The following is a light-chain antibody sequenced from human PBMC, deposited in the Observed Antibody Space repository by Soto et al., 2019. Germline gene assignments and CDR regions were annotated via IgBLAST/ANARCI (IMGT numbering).Light chain of an antibody. CDR1: SSDVGSYNL. V-gene: IGLV2-23*03. CDR2: EGS. J-gene: IGLJ1*01. Sequence: ALTHPASVSGSPGQSITISCTGTSSDVGSYNLVSWYQQHPGKAPKLMIYEGSKRPSGVSNRSSGSKSGNTASLTISGLQAEDEADYYCCSYAGSSTFFYVLGTGTKVTAL. CDR3: CSYAGSSTFFYV.